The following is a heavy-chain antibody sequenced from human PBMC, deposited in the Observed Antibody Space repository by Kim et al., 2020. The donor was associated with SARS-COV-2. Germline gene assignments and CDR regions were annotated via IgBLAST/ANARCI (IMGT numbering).Heavy chain of an antibody. D-gene: IGHD2-2*01. CDR3: ARGRGDCSSTSCYWSRYYYYMDV. CDR2: INHSGST. V-gene: IGHV4-34*01. J-gene: IGHJ6*03. Sequence: SETLSLTCAVYGGSFSGYYWSWIRQPPGKGLEWIGEINHSGSTNYNPSLKSRVTISVDTSKNQFSLKLSSVTAADTAVYYCARGRGDCSSTSCYWSRYYYYMDVWGKGTTVTVSS. CDR1: GGSFSGYY.